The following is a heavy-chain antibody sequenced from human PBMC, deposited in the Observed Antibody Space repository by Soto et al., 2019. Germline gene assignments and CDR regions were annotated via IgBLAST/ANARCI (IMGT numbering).Heavy chain of an antibody. D-gene: IGHD2-2*02. CDR1: GDSFTGYY. V-gene: IGHV1-2*04. Sequence: ASVKVSCEACGDSFTGYYMHWVRQAPGQGLEWMGWINPNSGGTNYAQKFQGWVTMTRDTSISTAYMELSRLRSDDTAVYYCARVHCSSTSCSTNWFDPWGQGTLVTVSS. CDR2: INPNSGGT. J-gene: IGHJ5*02. CDR3: ARVHCSSTSCSTNWFDP.